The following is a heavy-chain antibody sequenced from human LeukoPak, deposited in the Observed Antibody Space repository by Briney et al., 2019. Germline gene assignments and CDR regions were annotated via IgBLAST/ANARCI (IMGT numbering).Heavy chain of an antibody. D-gene: IGHD4-17*01. CDR1: GGPFNNSA. CDR2: IMPLFGTA. J-gene: IGHJ5*02. CDR3: ARDVHGDYGSGWFDP. V-gene: IGHV1-69*05. Sequence: SVKVSFKTSGGPFNNSAISWVRQAPGQGLEWLGCIMPLFGTAGYAQKFQGRVTITKDESTRTVYLELTSLTSDDTAVYYCARDVHGDYGSGWFDPWGQGTLVSVSS.